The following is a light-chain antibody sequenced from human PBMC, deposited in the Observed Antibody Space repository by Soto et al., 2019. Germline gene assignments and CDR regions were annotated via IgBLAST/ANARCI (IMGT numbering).Light chain of an antibody. V-gene: IGKV3-15*01. J-gene: IGKJ5*01. Sequence: ELLLTQSPPTLSVSPGKGAPLSCRASQNIKYNLAWYQHKPGQAPRLLIYDTSTRAAGIPARFSGSGSGTDFTLTISSLQSEDFAVYYCQQYNSWRSITFGQGTRLEIK. CDR1: QNIKYN. CDR3: QQYNSWRSIT. CDR2: DTS.